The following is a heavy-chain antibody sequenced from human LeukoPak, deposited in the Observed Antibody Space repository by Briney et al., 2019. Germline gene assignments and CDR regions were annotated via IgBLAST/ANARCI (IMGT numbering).Heavy chain of an antibody. Sequence: GGSLRLSCAASGFTYSSSAMSWVRQAPGKGLEWVATISGNSITTYYAASLQGRFTISRDPSKNTLYLQMNSLRAEDTAVYYCAKDRTQGSGWYLIFDYRSQGTLVTVSS. CDR1: GFTYSSSA. J-gene: IGHJ4*02. V-gene: IGHV3-23*01. CDR3: AKDRTQGSGWYLIFDY. CDR2: ISGNSITT. D-gene: IGHD6-19*01.